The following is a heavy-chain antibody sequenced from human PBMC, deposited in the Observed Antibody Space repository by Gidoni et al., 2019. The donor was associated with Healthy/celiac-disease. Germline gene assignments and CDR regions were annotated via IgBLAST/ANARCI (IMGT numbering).Heavy chain of an antibody. CDR2: IYYSGST. Sequence: QVQLQESGPGLVKPSETLSLPCTVSGGSISSYYWSWIRQPPGKGLEWIGYIYYSGSTNYNPSRKSRVTISVDTSKNQFSLKLSSVTAADTAVYYCARGHGSYYDYWFDPWGQGTLVTVSS. CDR1: GGSISSYY. D-gene: IGHD1-26*01. V-gene: IGHV4-59*01. J-gene: IGHJ5*02. CDR3: ARGHGSYYDYWFDP.